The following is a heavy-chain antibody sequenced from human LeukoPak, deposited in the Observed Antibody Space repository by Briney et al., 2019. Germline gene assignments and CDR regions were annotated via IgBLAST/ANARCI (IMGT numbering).Heavy chain of an antibody. J-gene: IGHJ4*02. CDR3: ARGKELTGTSGHYSFDF. V-gene: IGHV4-4*07. CDR2: VSGTGTA. CDR1: TGSLNSYF. Sequence: PSETLSLTCTVSTGSLNSYFWTWVRQPAGKGLEWIGRVSGTGTAHSNPSLESRVIISLDTSRNQFSLKLMSVTAADTAVYYCARGKELTGTSGHYSFDFWGQGTLVSVSS. D-gene: IGHD1-7*01.